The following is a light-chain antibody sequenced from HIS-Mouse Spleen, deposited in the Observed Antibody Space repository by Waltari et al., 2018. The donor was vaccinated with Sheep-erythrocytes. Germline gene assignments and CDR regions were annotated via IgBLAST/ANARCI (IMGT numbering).Light chain of an antibody. Sequence: SYALPPPHSVSVAPGQTDRHPRSGDALPKKFALWYQQKSGQAPVLVIYEDSKRPSGIPERFSGSSSGTMATLTISGAQVEDEADYYCYSTDSSGNGVFGGGTKLTVL. CDR3: YSTDSSGNGV. CDR1: ALPKKF. CDR2: EDS. J-gene: IGLJ2*01. V-gene: IGLV3-10*01.